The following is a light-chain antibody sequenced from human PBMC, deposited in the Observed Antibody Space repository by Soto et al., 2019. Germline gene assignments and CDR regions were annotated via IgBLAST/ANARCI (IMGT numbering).Light chain of an antibody. Sequence: EIVLPQSPATLSLAPGERANLYCIASQSVSSYLAWYQQKPGQAPRLLIYDASNRATGIPARFSGSGSGTDFTLTISSLEPEDFAVYYCQQRSNWPPITCGEGTRREIK. CDR1: QSVSSY. CDR3: QQRSNWPPIT. CDR2: DAS. V-gene: IGKV3-11*01. J-gene: IGKJ5*01.